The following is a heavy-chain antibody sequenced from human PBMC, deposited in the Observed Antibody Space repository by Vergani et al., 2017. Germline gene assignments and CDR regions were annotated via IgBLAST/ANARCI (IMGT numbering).Heavy chain of an antibody. J-gene: IGHJ4*02. CDR2: IWYDGSKE. CDR1: GFTLSSHA. CDR3: ARDQSGGSDY. Sequence: QVQLEESGGGVVQPGRSLRLSCAGSGFTLSSHAMHWVRQAPGKGLEWVAFIWYDGSKEYYADSVKGRFTISRDNSKNSLYLQMNSLRPEDTAVYYCARDQSGGSDYWGQGTLVIVSS. D-gene: IGHD3-16*01. V-gene: IGHV3-33*01.